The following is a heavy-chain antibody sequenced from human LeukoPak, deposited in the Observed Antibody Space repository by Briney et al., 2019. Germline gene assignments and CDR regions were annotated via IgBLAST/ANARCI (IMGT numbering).Heavy chain of an antibody. CDR1: GFTFSSYA. Sequence: PGGSLRLSCAASGFTFSSYAMHWVRQAPGKGLEWVAVISYDGSNKYYADSVKGRFTISRDNSKNTLYLQMNSLRAEDTAVYYCARIPDGSGKIQSDWGQGTLVTVSS. CDR2: ISYDGSNK. J-gene: IGHJ4*02. CDR3: ARIPDGSGKIQSD. D-gene: IGHD3-10*01. V-gene: IGHV3-30*04.